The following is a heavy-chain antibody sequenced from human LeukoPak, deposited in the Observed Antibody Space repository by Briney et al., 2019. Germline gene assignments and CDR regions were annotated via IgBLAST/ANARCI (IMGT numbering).Heavy chain of an antibody. CDR3: ARKLYYYDSGGSAGYAGWFDP. Sequence: GGSLRLSCAVSRFTFSNYWMSWVRRAPGKGLEWVANINQDGSEKYYVDSVKGRFSISRDNAKNSLYLQMNSLRAEDTAVYYCARKLYYYDSGGSAGYAGWFDPWGQGTLVTVSS. J-gene: IGHJ5*02. D-gene: IGHD3-22*01. CDR1: RFTFSNYW. CDR2: INQDGSEK. V-gene: IGHV3-7*05.